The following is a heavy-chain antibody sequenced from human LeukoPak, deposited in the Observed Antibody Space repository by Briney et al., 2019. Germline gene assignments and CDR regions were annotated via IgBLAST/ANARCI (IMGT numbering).Heavy chain of an antibody. V-gene: IGHV2-5*02. D-gene: IGHD3-16*01. Sequence: ESGPTLVNPTETLTLTCTFSGFSLSTSGVGVGWIRQPPGKALEWLALIYWDDDKRYSPSLKSRLTITKDTSKNQVVLTMTNMDPVDTATYYCPHRRGGFETRIFDYWGQGTLVTVSS. CDR3: PHRRGGFETRIFDY. CDR2: IYWDDDK. J-gene: IGHJ4*02. CDR1: GFSLSTSGVG.